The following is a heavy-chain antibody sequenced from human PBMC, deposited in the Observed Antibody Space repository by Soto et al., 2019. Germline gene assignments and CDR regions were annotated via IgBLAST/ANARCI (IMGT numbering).Heavy chain of an antibody. J-gene: IGHJ6*02. CDR3: AREVVVVVAETYYYYYGMDV. Sequence: PSQTLSLTCAISGDSVSSNSVAWNWIRQSPSRGLEWLGRTYYRSKWYNDYAVSVKSRITINPDTSKNQFSLQLNSVTPEDTAVYYCAREVVVVVAETYYYYYGMDVWGQGTTVTVSS. CDR1: GDSVSSNSVA. V-gene: IGHV6-1*01. D-gene: IGHD2-15*01. CDR2: TYYRSKWYN.